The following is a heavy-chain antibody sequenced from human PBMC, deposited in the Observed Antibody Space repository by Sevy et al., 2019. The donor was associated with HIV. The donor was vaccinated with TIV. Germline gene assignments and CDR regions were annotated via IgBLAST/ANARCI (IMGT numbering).Heavy chain of an antibody. D-gene: IGHD3-22*01. V-gene: IGHV4-59*01. CDR1: GGSISSYY. J-gene: IGHJ4*02. CDR3: ATSKLGTYYYDSSGYFREFDY. CDR2: IYYSGST. Sequence: SETLSLTCTVSGGSISSYYWSWIRQPPGKGLEWIGYIYYSGSTNYNPSLKSRVTISVDTSKNQFSLKLSSVTAADTAVYYCATSKLGTYYYDSSGYFREFDYWGQGTLVTVSS.